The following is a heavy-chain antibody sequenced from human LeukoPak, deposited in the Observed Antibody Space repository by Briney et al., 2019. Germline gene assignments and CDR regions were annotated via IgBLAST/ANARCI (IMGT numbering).Heavy chain of an antibody. CDR2: ISSSSSYI. J-gene: IGHJ4*02. CDR1: GFTFSSYS. D-gene: IGHD2-15*01. Sequence: GGSLRLSCAASGFTFSSYSMNWVRQAPGKGLEWVSSISSSSSYIYYADSVKGRFTISRDNAKNSLYLQMNSLRAEDTAVYYCARVGVVVVAATTLHFDYWGQGALVTVSS. CDR3: ARVGVVVVAATTLHFDY. V-gene: IGHV3-21*01.